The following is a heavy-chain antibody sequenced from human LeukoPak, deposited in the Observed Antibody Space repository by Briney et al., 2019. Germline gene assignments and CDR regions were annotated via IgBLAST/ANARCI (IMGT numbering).Heavy chain of an antibody. CDR2: ISSSSSYI. J-gene: IGHJ4*02. CDR3: ARDLGGDLFDY. D-gene: IGHD4-17*01. Sequence: GGSLRLSCAASGFTFSSYSMNWVRRAPGKGLEWVSSISSSSSYIYYADSLKGRFTISRDNAKNSLYLQMNSPRAEDTAVYYCARDLGGDLFDYWGQGTLVTVSS. CDR1: GFTFSSYS. V-gene: IGHV3-21*01.